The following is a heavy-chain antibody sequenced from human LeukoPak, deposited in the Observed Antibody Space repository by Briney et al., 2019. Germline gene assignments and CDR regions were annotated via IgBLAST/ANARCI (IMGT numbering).Heavy chain of an antibody. CDR1: GYTFTSYD. D-gene: IGHD3-16*01. Sequence: ASVKVSCKASGYTFTSYDINWVRQATGQGLEWMGWMNPNSGNTGCAQKFQGRVTMTRNTSISTAYMELSSLRSEDTAVYYCASGPGGYDYGEVGFDYWGQGTLVTVSS. CDR2: MNPNSGNT. V-gene: IGHV1-8*01. CDR3: ASGPGGYDYGEVGFDY. J-gene: IGHJ4*02.